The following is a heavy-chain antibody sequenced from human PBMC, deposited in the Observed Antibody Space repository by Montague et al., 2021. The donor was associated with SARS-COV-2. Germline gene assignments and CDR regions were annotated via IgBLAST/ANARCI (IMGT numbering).Heavy chain of an antibody. J-gene: IGHJ4*02. CDR2: INHSGRT. V-gene: IGHV4-34*01. CDR3: ARRGSSVGGVTVSADLDY. CDR1: GGSFSGYY. Sequence: SETLSLTCAVYGGSFSGYYWSWIRQPPGKGLEWIGEINHSGRTNNNPSLKSRVIISVDTSKNQFSLKLSSVTAADTAVYYYARRGSSVGGVTVSADLDYWGQGIMVIVSS. D-gene: IGHD3-16*01.